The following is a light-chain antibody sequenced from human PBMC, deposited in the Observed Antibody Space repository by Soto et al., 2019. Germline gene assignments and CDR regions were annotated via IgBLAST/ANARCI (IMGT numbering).Light chain of an antibody. J-gene: IGKJ1*01. V-gene: IGKV1-5*01. Sequence: IQMTQSPSSLSSSVGDRVTITCRASQGISSWLAWYQQKPGKAPKLLIYDASSLESGVPSRFSGSGSGTEFTLTISSLQPDDFATYYCQQYNSYSPTFGQGTKVDIK. CDR2: DAS. CDR1: QGISSW. CDR3: QQYNSYSPT.